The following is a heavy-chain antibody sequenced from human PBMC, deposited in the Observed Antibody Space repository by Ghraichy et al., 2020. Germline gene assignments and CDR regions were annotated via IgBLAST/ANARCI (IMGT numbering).Heavy chain of an antibody. CDR1: GFTFSCYA. Sequence: GGSLRLSCAASGFTFSCYAMHWVRQAPGKGLEWVAVISYDGSNKYYADSVKGRFTISRDNSKNTLYLQMNSLRAEDTAVYYCARDREGGYCSGGSCYSGYYFDYWGKGTLVTVSS. J-gene: IGHJ4*02. D-gene: IGHD2-15*01. V-gene: IGHV3-30-3*01. CDR2: ISYDGSNK. CDR3: ARDREGGYCSGGSCYSGYYFDY.